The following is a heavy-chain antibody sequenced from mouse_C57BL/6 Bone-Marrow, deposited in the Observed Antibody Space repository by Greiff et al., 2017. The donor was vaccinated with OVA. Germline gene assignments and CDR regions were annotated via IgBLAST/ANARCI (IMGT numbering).Heavy chain of an antibody. CDR3: ARGYYSNYGLWYFDV. J-gene: IGHJ1*03. CDR2: IYPRDGST. D-gene: IGHD2-5*01. Sequence: QVQLKQSGPELVKPGASVKLSCKASGYTFTSYDINWVKQRPGQGLEGIGWIYPRDGSTKYNGKFKGKATLTVYTSSSTAYMELHSLTSEDSAVYFCARGYYSNYGLWYFDVWGTGTTVTVSS. CDR1: GYTFTSYD. V-gene: IGHV1-85*01.